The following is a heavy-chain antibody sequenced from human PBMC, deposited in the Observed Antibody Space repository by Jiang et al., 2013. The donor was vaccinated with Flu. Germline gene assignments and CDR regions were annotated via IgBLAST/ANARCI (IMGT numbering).Heavy chain of an antibody. D-gene: IGHD3-10*02. V-gene: IGHV1-3*01. CDR2: INGGNGNT. CDR1: GYTFTEYA. J-gene: IGHJ4*02. CDR3: ARDITMFSFDY. Sequence: VSCKASGYTFTEYAMHWVRQAPGQRLEWMGYINGGNGNTKYSQKFQGRVTITRDTSARITYMELSSLRSEDTAVYYCARDITMFSFDYWGQGTLVTVSS.